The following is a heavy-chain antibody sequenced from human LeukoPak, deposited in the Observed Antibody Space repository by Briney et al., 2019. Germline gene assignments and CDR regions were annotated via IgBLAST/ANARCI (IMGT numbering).Heavy chain of an antibody. CDR2: IYYSGAT. J-gene: IGHJ4*02. V-gene: IGHV4-39*07. Sequence: PSETLSLTCTVSGGSISSSNYYWAWIRQSPGKGLEWIGTIYYSGATQYNPSLKSRVTLSVDTSKNQFSLKMSSVTAADTAFYYCARELRYSSGDSCYSCDYWGRGSLVTVSS. CDR3: ARELRYSSGDSCYSCDY. D-gene: IGHD2-15*01. CDR1: GGSISSSNYY.